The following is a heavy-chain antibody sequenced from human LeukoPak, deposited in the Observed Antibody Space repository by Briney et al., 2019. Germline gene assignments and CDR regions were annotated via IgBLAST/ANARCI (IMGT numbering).Heavy chain of an antibody. V-gene: IGHV3-20*04. Sequence: PGGSLRLSCAASGFTFDDYGMSWVRQAPGKGLEWVSGINWNGGSTGYADSVKGRFTISRDNAKNSLYLQMNSLRAEDTAVYYCARGSTATTADIVVVPAARGFDYWGQGTLVTVSS. D-gene: IGHD2-2*01. J-gene: IGHJ4*02. CDR2: INWNGGST. CDR3: ARGSTATTADIVVVPAARGFDY. CDR1: GFTFDDYG.